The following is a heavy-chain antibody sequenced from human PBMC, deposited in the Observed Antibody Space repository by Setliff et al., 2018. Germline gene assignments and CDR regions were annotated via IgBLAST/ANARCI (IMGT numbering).Heavy chain of an antibody. V-gene: IGHV2-5*01. Sequence: SGPTLVNPTQTLTLTCTFSGFSLSTSGVGVGWIRQPPGKALEWLALIYWNDDKRYSPSLKSRLTITKDTSKNQVVLTMTNMDPVDTATYYCAHARYSSGWYSFYYYYYMDVWGKGTTVTVSS. CDR3: AHARYSSGWYSFYYYYYMDV. CDR2: IYWNDDK. D-gene: IGHD6-19*01. CDR1: GFSLSTSGVG. J-gene: IGHJ6*03.